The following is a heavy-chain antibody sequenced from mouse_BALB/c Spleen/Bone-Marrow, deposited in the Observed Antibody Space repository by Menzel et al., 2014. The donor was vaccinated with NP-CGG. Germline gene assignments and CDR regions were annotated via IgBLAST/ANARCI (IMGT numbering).Heavy chain of an antibody. CDR2: ILPGSGST. Sequence: VKVVESGAELMKPGASVKISCKATGYTFSSYWIEWVKQRPGHGLEWIGEILPGSGSTNYNEKFKGKATFTADTSSNTAYMQLSSLTSEDSAVYYCARGIDYYAMDYWGQGTSVTVPS. V-gene: IGHV1-9*01. J-gene: IGHJ4*01. CDR1: GYTFSSYW. CDR3: ARGIDYYAMDY.